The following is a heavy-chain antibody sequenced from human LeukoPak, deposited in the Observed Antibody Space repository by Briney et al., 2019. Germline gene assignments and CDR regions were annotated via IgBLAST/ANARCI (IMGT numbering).Heavy chain of an antibody. CDR2: IYTSGST. CDR3: ARDDYVLGSYYYGMNV. J-gene: IGHJ6*02. Sequence: SETLSLTCTVSGGSISSYYWSWIRQPAGKGLEWIGRIYTSGSTNYNPSLKSRVTMSVDTSKNQFSLKLSSVTAADTAVYYCARDDYVLGSYYYGMNVWGQGTTVTVSS. D-gene: IGHD4-17*01. CDR1: GGSISSYY. V-gene: IGHV4-4*07.